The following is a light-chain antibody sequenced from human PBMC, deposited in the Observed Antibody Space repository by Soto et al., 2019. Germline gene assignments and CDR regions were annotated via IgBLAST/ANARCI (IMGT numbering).Light chain of an antibody. CDR3: QEFKNWPVLS. CDR1: QSVGSN. J-gene: IGKJ4*01. Sequence: EIVMTQSPATLSVSPGERATLSCRASQSVGSNLAWYQQKPGLAPRLPIFGASTRATGIPTRFSGSGSGTKFTLTISSLQSKDFEVYYCQEFKNWPVLSSGGGTRVDIK. V-gene: IGKV3-15*01. CDR2: GAS.